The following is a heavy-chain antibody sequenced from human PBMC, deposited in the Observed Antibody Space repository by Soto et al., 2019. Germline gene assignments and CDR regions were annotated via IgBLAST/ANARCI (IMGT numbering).Heavy chain of an antibody. V-gene: IGHV4-31*03. Sequence: QVQLQESGPGLVKPSQTLSLTCSVSNDSIIRGGYSYNWIRQYPGKGLEWIGHIYYSGNTYYNPSLRSRVTFSLDTSKNLFYLRLTSLTAADTAVYYCARDRGAVAGRADYFDSWGQGILVTVSS. D-gene: IGHD6-19*01. CDR1: NDSIIRGGYS. CDR3: ARDRGAVAGRADYFDS. CDR2: IYYSGNT. J-gene: IGHJ4*02.